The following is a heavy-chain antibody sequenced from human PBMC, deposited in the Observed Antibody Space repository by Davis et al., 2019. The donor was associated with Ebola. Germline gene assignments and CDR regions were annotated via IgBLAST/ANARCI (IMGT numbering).Heavy chain of an antibody. Sequence: SVKVSCKASGGAFSSYAISWVRQAPGQGLEWMGGIIPIFGTANYAQKLQGRVTMTTDTSTSTAYMELRSLRSDDTAVYYCASRASGWYGWEMDVWGQGTTVTVSS. CDR3: ASRASGWYGWEMDV. CDR1: GGAFSSYA. D-gene: IGHD6-19*01. V-gene: IGHV1-69*05. CDR2: IIPIFGTA. J-gene: IGHJ6*02.